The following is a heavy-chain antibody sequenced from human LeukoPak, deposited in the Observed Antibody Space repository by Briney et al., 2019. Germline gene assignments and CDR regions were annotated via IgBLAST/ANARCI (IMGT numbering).Heavy chain of an antibody. CDR3: ASRVPDSSGYYSFDY. V-gene: IGHV1-69*04. CDR1: GGTFSSYA. Sequence: ASVKVSCKASGGTFSSYAISWVRQAPGQGLEWMGRIIPILGIANYAQKFQDRVTITADKSTSTAYMELSSLRSEDTAVYYCASRVPDSSGYYSFDYWGQGTLVTVSS. CDR2: IIPILGIA. J-gene: IGHJ4*02. D-gene: IGHD3-22*01.